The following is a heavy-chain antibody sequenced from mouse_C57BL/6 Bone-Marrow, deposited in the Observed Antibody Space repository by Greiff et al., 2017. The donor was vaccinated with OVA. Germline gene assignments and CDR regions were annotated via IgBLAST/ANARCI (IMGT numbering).Heavy chain of an antibody. CDR3: ASVLFFDY. CDR2: IYPGSGST. CDR1: GYTFTSYW. J-gene: IGHJ2*01. V-gene: IGHV1-55*01. Sequence: VKLMESGAELVKPGASVKMSCKASGYTFTSYWITWVKQRPGQGLEWIGDIYPGSGSTNYNEKFKSKATLTVDTSSSTAYMQLSSLTSEDSAVYYCASVLFFDYWGQGTTLTVSS.